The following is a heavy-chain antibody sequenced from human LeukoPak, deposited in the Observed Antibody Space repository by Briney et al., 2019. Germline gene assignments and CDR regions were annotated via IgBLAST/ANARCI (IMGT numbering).Heavy chain of an antibody. CDR3: ARPTHRSGGRNNWFDP. V-gene: IGHV3-7*03. Sequence: GGSLRLSCAATGFMFSSYWMSWVRQAPGKGLEWVASIKHDGSEKYYVDSVKGRFTISRDNAMNSLYLQMNSLRAEDTAVYYCARPTHRSGGRNNWFDPWGQGTLVTVSS. J-gene: IGHJ5*02. D-gene: IGHD2-15*01. CDR2: IKHDGSEK. CDR1: GFMFSSYW.